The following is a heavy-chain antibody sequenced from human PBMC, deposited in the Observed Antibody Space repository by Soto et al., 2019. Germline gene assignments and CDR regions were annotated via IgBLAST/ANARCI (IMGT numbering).Heavy chain of an antibody. Sequence: EVQLVESGGGLVQPGGSLRLSCVASGFTFSSYWMSWVRQAPGKGLEWVANIKQDGSEKYYVDSVKGRFTISRDNAKNSLYLQMNSLRAEDTAVYYCAREEQLVLDYWGQGTLVTVSS. J-gene: IGHJ4*02. CDR2: IKQDGSEK. CDR3: AREEQLVLDY. V-gene: IGHV3-7*03. CDR1: GFTFSSYW. D-gene: IGHD6-13*01.